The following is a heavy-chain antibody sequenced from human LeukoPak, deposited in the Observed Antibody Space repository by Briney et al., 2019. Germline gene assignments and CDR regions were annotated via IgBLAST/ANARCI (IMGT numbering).Heavy chain of an antibody. D-gene: IGHD3-3*01. J-gene: IGHJ6*02. V-gene: IGHV3-33*01. Sequence: GGSLRLSCAASGFTFSSYGMHWVRQAPGKGLEWVAVIWYDGSNKYYADSVKGRFTISRDNSKNTLYLQMNSLRAEDTAVYHCARAGFWSGYPNYYYYGMDVWGQGTTVTVSS. CDR3: ARAGFWSGYPNYYYYGMDV. CDR2: IWYDGSNK. CDR1: GFTFSSYG.